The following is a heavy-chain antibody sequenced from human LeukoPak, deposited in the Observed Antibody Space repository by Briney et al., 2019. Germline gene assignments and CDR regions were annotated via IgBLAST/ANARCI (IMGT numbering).Heavy chain of an antibody. CDR1: GFTFSSYS. CDR2: ISSSSSYI. D-gene: IGHD6-13*01. CDR3: ARDDSYSSSWYTPDAFDT. J-gene: IGHJ3*02. Sequence: GGSLRLSCAASGFTFSSYSMNWGRQAPGKGLEWVSSISSSSSYIYYADSVKGRFTISRDNAKNSLYLQMNSLRAEDTAVYYCARDDSYSSSWYTPDAFDTWGQGTMLTVSS. V-gene: IGHV3-21*01.